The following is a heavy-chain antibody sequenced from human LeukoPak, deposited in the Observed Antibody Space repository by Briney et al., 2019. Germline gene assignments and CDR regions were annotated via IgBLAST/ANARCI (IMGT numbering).Heavy chain of an antibody. CDR3: IPSYSSQFDY. V-gene: IGHV1-24*01. Sequence: ASVKVSCKVSGYTLTELSMHWVRQAPGKGLEWMGGFDPEDGETIYAQKFQGRVTMTGDTSTDTAYMELSSLRSEDTAVYYCIPSYSSQFDYWGQGTLVTVSS. J-gene: IGHJ4*02. D-gene: IGHD6-13*01. CDR2: FDPEDGET. CDR1: GYTLTELS.